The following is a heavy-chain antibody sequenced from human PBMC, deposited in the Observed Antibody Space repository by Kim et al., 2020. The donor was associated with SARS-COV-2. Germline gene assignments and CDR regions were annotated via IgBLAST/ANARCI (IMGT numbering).Heavy chain of an antibody. CDR2: ISSTSSYT. CDR1: GFTFSDYY. D-gene: IGHD3-16*01. Sequence: GGSLRLSCAASGFTFSDYYMSWIRQAPGKGLEWISYISSTSSYTKYADSVKGRFTISRDNAKNSLYLQMNRLRAEDTAVYYCARGAVYYYYGMDVWGQGTTVTVSS. CDR3: ARGAVYYYYGMDV. V-gene: IGHV3-11*03. J-gene: IGHJ6*02.